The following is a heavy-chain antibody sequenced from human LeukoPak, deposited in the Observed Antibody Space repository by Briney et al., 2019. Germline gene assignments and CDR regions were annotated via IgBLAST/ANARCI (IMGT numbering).Heavy chain of an antibody. Sequence: GGSLRLSCAASGFTFSSYGMHWVRQAPGKGLEWVAFIRYDGSNKYYADSVKGRFTISRDNSKNTLYLQMNSLRAEDTAVYYRAKEGMDVLRFLEWLPTHAFDIWGQGTMVTVSS. J-gene: IGHJ3*02. CDR2: IRYDGSNK. CDR1: GFTFSSYG. CDR3: AKEGMDVLRFLEWLPTHAFDI. V-gene: IGHV3-30*02. D-gene: IGHD3-3*01.